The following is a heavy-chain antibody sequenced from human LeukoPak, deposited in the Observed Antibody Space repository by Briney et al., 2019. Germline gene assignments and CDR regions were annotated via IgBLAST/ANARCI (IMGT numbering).Heavy chain of an antibody. V-gene: IGHV4-59*01. CDR2: IYYSGST. CDR1: NGSITNYY. Sequence: PSETLSLTCTVSNGSITNYYWSWIRQPPGKGLEWIGYIYYSGSTNYNPSLKSRVTISVDTSKSQFSLRLTSVPAADTAVYYCARGFGYSYGRGYDYWGQGTLVTVSS. J-gene: IGHJ4*02. CDR3: ARGFGYSYGRGYDY. D-gene: IGHD5-18*01.